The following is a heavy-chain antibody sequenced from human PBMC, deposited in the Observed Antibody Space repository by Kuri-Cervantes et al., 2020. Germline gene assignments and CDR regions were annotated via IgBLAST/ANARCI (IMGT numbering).Heavy chain of an antibody. V-gene: IGHV4-61*02. J-gene: IGHJ2*01. CDR2: IYSSGTT. Sequence: SETLSLTCTVSGGSISSSSYYWGWIRQPAGKGLEWIGRIYSSGTTNYNPSLKSRVTMSADSSKNQFSLRLSSVTAADTAVYYCARRGEGWYFDLWGPGTLVTVSS. D-gene: IGHD4-17*01. CDR1: GGSISSSSYY. CDR3: ARRGEGWYFDL.